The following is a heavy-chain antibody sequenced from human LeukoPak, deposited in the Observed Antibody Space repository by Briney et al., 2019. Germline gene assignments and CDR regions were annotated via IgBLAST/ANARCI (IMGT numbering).Heavy chain of an antibody. CDR2: ISSSGSTI. D-gene: IGHD3-10*02. Sequence: GGSLRLSCAASGFTFSSYEMNWVRHAPGKGLEWVTYISSSGSTIYYADYVKGRFTSSRDNAKNSLYLQMNSLRAEDTAVYYCAELGITMIGGVWGKGTTVTISS. CDR1: GFTFSSYE. J-gene: IGHJ6*04. CDR3: AELGITMIGGV. V-gene: IGHV3-48*03.